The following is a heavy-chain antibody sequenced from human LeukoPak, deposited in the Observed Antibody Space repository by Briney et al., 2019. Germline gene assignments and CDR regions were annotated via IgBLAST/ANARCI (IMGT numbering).Heavy chain of an antibody. CDR1: GYTFASYG. J-gene: IGHJ3*02. CDR2: IIPILGIA. CDR3: AQYDFWSGYLADDAFDI. Sequence: SVKVSCKASGYTFASYGISWVRQAPGQGLERMGRIIPILGIANYAQKFQGRVTITADKSTSTAYMELSSLRSEDTAVYYCAQYDFWSGYLADDAFDIWGQGTMVTVSS. V-gene: IGHV1-69*04. D-gene: IGHD3-3*01.